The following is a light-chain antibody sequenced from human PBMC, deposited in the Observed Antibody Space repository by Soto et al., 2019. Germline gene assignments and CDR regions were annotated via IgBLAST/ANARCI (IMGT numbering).Light chain of an antibody. V-gene: IGKV3-11*01. J-gene: IGKJ4*01. Sequence: EIVMTQSPATLSLSPGERATLSCRASQSVSSYLAWYQQKPGQAPRLLIYDASNRATGIPARFSGSGSGTDFPLTISSLEPEVVAVYYCQQRSNWLTFGGGTKVEIK. CDR1: QSVSSY. CDR2: DAS. CDR3: QQRSNWLT.